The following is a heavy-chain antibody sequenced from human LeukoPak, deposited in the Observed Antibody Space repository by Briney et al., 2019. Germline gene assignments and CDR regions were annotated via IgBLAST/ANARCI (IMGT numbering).Heavy chain of an antibody. CDR2: ISGSGGST. CDR1: GFTFSSYA. Sequence: GGSLRPSCAASGFTFSSYAMSWVRQAPGKGLEWVSAISGSGGSTYYADSVKGRFTISRDNSKNTLYLQMNSLRAEDTAVYYCAKDRNYYDSSGYFDYWGQGTLVTVSS. D-gene: IGHD3-22*01. CDR3: AKDRNYYDSSGYFDY. V-gene: IGHV3-23*01. J-gene: IGHJ4*02.